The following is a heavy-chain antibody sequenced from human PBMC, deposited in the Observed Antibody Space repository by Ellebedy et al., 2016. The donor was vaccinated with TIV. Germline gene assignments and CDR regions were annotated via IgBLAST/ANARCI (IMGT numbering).Heavy chain of an antibody. CDR3: ARDGLGSHLDY. CDR1: GNTFTTYY. CDR2: IRPSDNYI. J-gene: IGHJ4*02. V-gene: IGHV1-46*01. D-gene: IGHD3-10*01. Sequence: AASVKVSCKASGNTFTTYYLHWTRQAPGQGLEWMGLIRPSDNYIHYAQNFQGRLTMTKDTSTSTVYMELSSLRSEDTGVYYCARDGLGSHLDYWGQGTLVTVFS.